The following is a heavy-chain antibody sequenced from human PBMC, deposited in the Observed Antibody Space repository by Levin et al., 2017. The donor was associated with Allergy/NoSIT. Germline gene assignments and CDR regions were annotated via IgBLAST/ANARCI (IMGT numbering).Heavy chain of an antibody. CDR1: GFTFSSYW. CDR2: IKFGGSER. CDR3: AREGPGTAAAGI. V-gene: IGHV3-7*01. Sequence: PGESLKISCAASGFTFSSYWMSWVRQAPGKGLEWVANIKFGGSERYYVDSVKGRFTISRDNAKNSLYLQMNSLRAEDTAVYYCAREGPGTAAAGIWGQGTLVTVSS. J-gene: IGHJ4*02. D-gene: IGHD6-13*01.